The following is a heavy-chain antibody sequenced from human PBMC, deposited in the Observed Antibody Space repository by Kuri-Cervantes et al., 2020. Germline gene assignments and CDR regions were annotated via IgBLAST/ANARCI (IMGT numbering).Heavy chain of an antibody. Sequence: SVKVSCKASGGTFSSYAISWVRQAPGQGLEWMGGIIPIFGTANYAQKFQGRVTMTRDTSTSTVYMELSSLRSEDTAVYYCARGRRYCSGGSCHFDYWGQGTLVTVSS. V-gene: IGHV1-69*05. CDR2: IIPIFGTA. CDR1: GGTFSSYA. J-gene: IGHJ4*02. D-gene: IGHD2-15*01. CDR3: ARGRRYCSGGSCHFDY.